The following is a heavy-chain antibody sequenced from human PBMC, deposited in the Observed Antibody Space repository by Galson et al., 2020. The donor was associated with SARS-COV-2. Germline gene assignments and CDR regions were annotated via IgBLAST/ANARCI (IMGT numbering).Heavy chain of an antibody. CDR2: INPSGDIT. CDR3: AREWGDINSSVFDY. J-gene: IGHJ4*02. V-gene: IGHV1-46*04. D-gene: IGHD2-21*01. CDR1: GYTFISFY. Sequence: ASVQVSCKASGYTFISFYIHWVRQAPGQGLEWMGVINPSGDITSYAQKLRGRVTVTRDMSTQTVYMELSSLTSEDTAVYYCAREWGDINSSVFDYWGQGSLVVGSS.